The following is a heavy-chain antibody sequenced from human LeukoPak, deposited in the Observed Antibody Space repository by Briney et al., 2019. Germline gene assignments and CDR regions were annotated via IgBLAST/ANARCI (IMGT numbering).Heavy chain of an antibody. Sequence: PGGSLRLSCAASGFTFDDYAMHWVRQAPGKGLEWVSLISGDSGSTYYADSVEGRFTISRDNSKNSLYLQMNSLRNDDTALYYCAKDTEGYTYGYYYYGMDVWGQGTTVTVSS. J-gene: IGHJ6*02. CDR1: GFTFDDYA. D-gene: IGHD5-18*01. V-gene: IGHV3-43*02. CDR2: ISGDSGST. CDR3: AKDTEGYTYGYYYYGMDV.